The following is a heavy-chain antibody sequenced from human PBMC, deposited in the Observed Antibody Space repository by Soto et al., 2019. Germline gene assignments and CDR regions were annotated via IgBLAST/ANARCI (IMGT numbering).Heavy chain of an antibody. CDR2: ISSNSDTT. D-gene: IGHD2-21*02. CDR3: ARLPKGSLVTA. V-gene: IGHV3-48*02. Sequence: LVESGGDLVYPGGSLRLSCVASGFRFSDHSMNWVRQAPGKGLQWISYISSNSDTTYYADAVKVRFTVSRDNAKNALFLQMNSLRDDDTATYYCARLPKGSLVTAWGQGARVTVSS. CDR1: GFRFSDHS. J-gene: IGHJ4*02.